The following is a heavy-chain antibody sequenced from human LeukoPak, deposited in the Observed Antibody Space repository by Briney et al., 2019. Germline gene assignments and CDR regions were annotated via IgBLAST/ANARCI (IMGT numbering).Heavy chain of an antibody. CDR2: VSSHGNDG. V-gene: IGHV3-30*01. D-gene: IGHD2-2*01. CDR1: EFTFSHFA. CDR3: AKDVCSSTSCYVFRY. J-gene: IGHJ4*02. Sequence: PGGSLRLSCAVSEFTFSHFAMHWVRQAPGKGLEWVAVVSSHGNDGYYADSVKGRFTISRDNSKNTLYLQMNSLRAEDTAVYYCAKDVCSSTSCYVFRYWGQGTLVTVSS.